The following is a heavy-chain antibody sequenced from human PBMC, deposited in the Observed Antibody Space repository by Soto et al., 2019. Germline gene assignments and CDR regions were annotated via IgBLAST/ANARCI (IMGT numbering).Heavy chain of an antibody. V-gene: IGHV4-30-4*01. CDR3: ARGLVIRPYYYHGMDV. J-gene: IGHJ6*02. CDR2: ISSIGST. D-gene: IGHD3-9*01. CDR1: GGSISSGDYF. Sequence: SETLSLTFTVSGGSISSGDYFWSCIRQSPGKGLEWILYISSIGSTYYNPSLKSRVSVSRDTSKNQFSLKLSSVTTTETAVYYCARGLVIRPYYYHGMDVWGQGTTVTVSS.